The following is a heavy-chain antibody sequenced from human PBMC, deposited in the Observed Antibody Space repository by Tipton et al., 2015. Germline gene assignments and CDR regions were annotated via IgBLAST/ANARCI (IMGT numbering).Heavy chain of an antibody. CDR2: INLNSGGT. CDR3: ARVSIAAAGTFNY. CDR1: GYTFTGYY. V-gene: IGHV1-2*02. J-gene: IGHJ4*02. Sequence: QSGAEVKKPGASVKVSCKASGYTFTGYYMEWVRQAPGQGLEWMGRINLNSGGTNYAQKFQGRVTMTWDTSISTAYMELSRLRSDDTAVYYCARVSIAAAGTFNYWGQGTLVTVSS. D-gene: IGHD6-13*01.